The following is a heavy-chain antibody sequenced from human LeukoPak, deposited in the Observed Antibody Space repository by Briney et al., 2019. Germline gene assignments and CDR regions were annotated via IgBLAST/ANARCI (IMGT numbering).Heavy chain of an antibody. CDR1: GFTFSDYY. V-gene: IGHV3-49*04. D-gene: IGHD3-3*01. CDR2: IRSKAYGGTT. J-gene: IGHJ6*02. CDR3: TRALPYYDFWSGRSSNYYYGMDV. Sequence: GGSLRLSCAASGFTFSDYYMSWVRQAPGKGLEGVGFIRSKAYGGTTEYAASVKGRFTISRDDSKNIAYLQMTSLKTEDTAVYYCTRALPYYDFWSGRSSNYYYGMDVWGQGTTVPVSS.